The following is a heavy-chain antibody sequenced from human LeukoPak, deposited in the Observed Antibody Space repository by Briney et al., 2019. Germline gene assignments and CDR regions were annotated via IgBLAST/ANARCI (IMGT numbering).Heavy chain of an antibody. D-gene: IGHD4-17*01. Sequence: ASVKVSCKASGYTFTSYAMNWVRQAPGQGLEWMGWINPNSGGTNYAQKFQGRVTMTRDTSISTAYMELSRLRSDDTAVYYCARDSYDYGDYLGYYYYMDVWGKGTTVTVSS. CDR3: ARDSYDYGDYLGYYYYMDV. CDR2: INPNSGGT. CDR1: GYTFTSYA. J-gene: IGHJ6*03. V-gene: IGHV1-2*02.